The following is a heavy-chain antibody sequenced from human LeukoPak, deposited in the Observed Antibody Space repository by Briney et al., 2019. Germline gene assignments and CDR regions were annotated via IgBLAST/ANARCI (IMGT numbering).Heavy chain of an antibody. CDR3: ARDENIVVVPAAKWRFDP. CDR1: GFTFSDSA. D-gene: IGHD2-2*01. J-gene: IGHJ5*02. CDR2: ISSSSSYI. Sequence: GGSLRLSCAASGFTFSDSAMNWVRQAPGKGLEWVSSISSSSSYIYYADSVKGRFTISRDNAKNSLYLQMNSLRAEDTAVYYCARDENIVVVPAAKWRFDPWGQGTLVTVSS. V-gene: IGHV3-21*01.